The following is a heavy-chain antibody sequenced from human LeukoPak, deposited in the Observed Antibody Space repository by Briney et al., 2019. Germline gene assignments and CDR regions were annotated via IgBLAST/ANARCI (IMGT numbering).Heavy chain of an antibody. V-gene: IGHV3-30*18. D-gene: IGHD3-22*01. CDR3: AKVALFSGYYPPFDC. J-gene: IGHJ4*02. CDR2: ISYDGSNE. Sequence: GSLRLSCTASGFTFINYGMHWVRQAPGKGLEWVAVISYDGSNEYYADSVKGRFTISRDNSKNTLFLQMNSLRPEDTAVYHCAKVALFSGYYPPFDCWGQGTLVTVSS. CDR1: GFTFINYG.